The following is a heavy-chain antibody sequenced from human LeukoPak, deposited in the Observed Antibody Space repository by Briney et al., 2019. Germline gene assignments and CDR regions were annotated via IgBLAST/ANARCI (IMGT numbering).Heavy chain of an antibody. Sequence: SETLSLTCAVYGGSFSGYYWSWIRQPPGKGLEWIGEINHSGSTYYNPSLKSRVTISVDTSKNQFSLKLSSVTAADTAVYYCARDRRAAAATSWFDPWGQGTLVTVSS. CDR1: GGSFSGYY. J-gene: IGHJ5*02. CDR3: ARDRRAAAATSWFDP. CDR2: INHSGST. V-gene: IGHV4-34*09. D-gene: IGHD6-13*01.